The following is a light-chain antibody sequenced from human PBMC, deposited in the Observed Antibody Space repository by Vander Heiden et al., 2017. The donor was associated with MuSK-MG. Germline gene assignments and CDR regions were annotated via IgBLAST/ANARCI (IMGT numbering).Light chain of an antibody. CDR2: EGS. CDR3: CSYAGSSTVV. Sequence: QSALTQHASVSGSPGQSITISCTGTSSDVGSYNLDSWYQQHPGKAPKLMIYEGSKRPSGVSNRFSGSKSGNTASLTISGLQAEDEADYYCCSYAGSSTVVFGGGTKLTVL. CDR1: SSDVGSYNL. J-gene: IGLJ2*01. V-gene: IGLV2-23*01.